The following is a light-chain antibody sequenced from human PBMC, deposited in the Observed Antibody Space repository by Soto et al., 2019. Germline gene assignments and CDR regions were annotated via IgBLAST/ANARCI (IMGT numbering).Light chain of an antibody. CDR1: QNINSD. Sequence: EIVMTQSPATLSVSPGESATLSCRASQNINSDLAWYVQKPGQAPRRVIYGASSRATGIPDRFSGSGSGTDFTLTISRLEPEDFAVYYCQQYGSSPWTCGQGTKVEIK. CDR2: GAS. CDR3: QQYGSSPWT. J-gene: IGKJ1*01. V-gene: IGKV3-20*01.